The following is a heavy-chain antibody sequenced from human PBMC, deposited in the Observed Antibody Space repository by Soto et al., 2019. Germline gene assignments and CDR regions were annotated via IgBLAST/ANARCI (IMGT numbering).Heavy chain of an antibody. D-gene: IGHD3-3*01. V-gene: IGHV4-59*01. CDR3: ARGITIFGVVAYVDY. Sequence: SETLSLTCTVSGGSISSYYWSWIRQPPGKGLEWIGYIYYSGSTNYNPSLKSRVTISVDTSKNQFSLKLSSVTAADMAVYYCARGITIFGVVAYVDYWGQGTLVTVSS. J-gene: IGHJ4*02. CDR1: GGSISSYY. CDR2: IYYSGST.